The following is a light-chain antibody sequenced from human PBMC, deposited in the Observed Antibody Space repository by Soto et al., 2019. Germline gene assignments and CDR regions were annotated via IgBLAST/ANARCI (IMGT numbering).Light chain of an antibody. J-gene: IGKJ4*02. CDR1: QSVGGSS. Sequence: ETVLTQSPGTLSLSPGERATVSCRASQSVGGSSLAWYQQRPGQAPRLLIYDTSKRATGIPDRFSGSGSGTDFTLIISRLEPEDFAVYYCQQYGNSFVGFGGGTKVDIK. V-gene: IGKV3-20*01. CDR3: QQYGNSFVG. CDR2: DTS.